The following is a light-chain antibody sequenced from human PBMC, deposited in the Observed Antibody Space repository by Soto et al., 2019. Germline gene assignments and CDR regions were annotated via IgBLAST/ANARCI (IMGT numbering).Light chain of an antibody. Sequence: EIVMTQSPATLSVSPGERATLSCRASQSVSSNLAWYQQKPGQAPRLLIYGASTRATGIPARFSCSGSGTDFTLTSSCVQSEDCAVYFCQQDKNLWTFGPGTKLEIK. CDR3: QQDKNLWT. CDR2: GAS. CDR1: QSVSSN. J-gene: IGKJ1*01. V-gene: IGKV3-15*01.